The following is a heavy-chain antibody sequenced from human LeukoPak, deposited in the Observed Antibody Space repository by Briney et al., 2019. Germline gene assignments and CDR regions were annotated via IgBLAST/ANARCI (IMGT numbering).Heavy chain of an antibody. Sequence: GGSLRLSCAASGFSFSDYYVSWIRQAPGKGLECVSYISSRGTTIYYADSVKGRFTISRDNAKNSLYLQMSSLRAEDTAVYYCARVYYGSGSPRHFDYWGQGTLVTVSS. J-gene: IGHJ4*02. CDR2: ISSRGTTI. D-gene: IGHD3-10*01. CDR1: GFSFSDYY. CDR3: ARVYYGSGSPRHFDY. V-gene: IGHV3-11*01.